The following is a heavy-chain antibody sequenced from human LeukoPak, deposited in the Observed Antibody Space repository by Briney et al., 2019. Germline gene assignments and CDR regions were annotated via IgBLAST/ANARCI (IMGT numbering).Heavy chain of an antibody. D-gene: IGHD6-19*01. J-gene: IGHJ4*02. CDR2: INAGNGNA. CDR3: ARSSVAVTIFDY. V-gene: IGHV1-3*01. CDR1: GYTFTSYA. Sequence: GASVKVSCKASGYTFTSYAMHWVRQAPGQRLEWMGWINAGNGNAKYSQKFQGRVTITRDTSASTAYMELSSLGSEDTAVYYCARSSVAVTIFDYWGQGTLVTVSS.